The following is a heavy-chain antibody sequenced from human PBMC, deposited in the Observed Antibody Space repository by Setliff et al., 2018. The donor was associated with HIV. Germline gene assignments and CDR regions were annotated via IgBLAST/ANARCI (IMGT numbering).Heavy chain of an antibody. J-gene: IGHJ4*02. Sequence: GGSLRLSCVASGFTFNLYTMNWVRQTPGKGLEWVSAISGSGSPLYTADSVKGRFSISRDNAKNSLSLHMDGLSAEDTAVYYCARTADPRITMVRDPDYWGQGTLVTVSS. CDR3: ARTADPRITMVRDPDY. V-gene: IGHV3-21*03. CDR1: GFTFNLYT. D-gene: IGHD3-10*01. CDR2: ISGSGSPL.